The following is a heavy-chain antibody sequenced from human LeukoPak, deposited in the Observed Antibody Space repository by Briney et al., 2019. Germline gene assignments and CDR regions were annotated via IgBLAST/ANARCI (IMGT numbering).Heavy chain of an antibody. Sequence: GGSLRLSCAASGFTFSSYGIHWVRQAPGKGLEWVAVIWYDGSNKYYADSVKGRFTISRDNSKNTLYLQMNSLRAEDTAVYYCARDRDGGNHFDYWGQGTLVTVSS. CDR2: IWYDGSNK. CDR1: GFTFSSYG. V-gene: IGHV3-33*01. CDR3: ARDRDGGNHFDY. J-gene: IGHJ4*02. D-gene: IGHD4-23*01.